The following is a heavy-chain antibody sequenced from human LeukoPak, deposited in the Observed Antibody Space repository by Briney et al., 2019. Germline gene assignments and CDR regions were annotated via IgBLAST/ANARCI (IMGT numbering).Heavy chain of an antibody. CDR2: ISGSGGST. CDR3: AKGGTVTTTGGAFDI. Sequence: PGGSLRLSCAASGFIFSDHWMHWVRQAPGKGLEWVSGISGSGGSTYYADSVKGRFTISRDNSKNTLYLQMNSLRAEDTAVYYCAKGGTVTTTGGAFDIWGQGTMVTVSS. V-gene: IGHV3-23*01. J-gene: IGHJ3*02. CDR1: GFIFSDHW. D-gene: IGHD4-17*01.